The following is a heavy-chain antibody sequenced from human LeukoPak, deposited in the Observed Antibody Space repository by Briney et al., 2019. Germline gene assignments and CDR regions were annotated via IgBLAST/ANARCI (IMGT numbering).Heavy chain of an antibody. D-gene: IGHD5-18*01. Sequence: GGSLRLSCTASGFIFGDHAMSWVRQAPGKGLEWVGFIRSKAYGGTTEYAASVKGRFTISRDDSEGIAYLQMNSLRNDDTAVYYCARGPIHLWLHNGMDVWGQGTTVIVFS. CDR2: IRSKAYGGTT. J-gene: IGHJ6*02. CDR1: GFIFGDHA. V-gene: IGHV3-49*04. CDR3: ARGPIHLWLHNGMDV.